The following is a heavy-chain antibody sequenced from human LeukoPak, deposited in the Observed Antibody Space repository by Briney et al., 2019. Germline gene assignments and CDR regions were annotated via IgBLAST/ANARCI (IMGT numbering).Heavy chain of an antibody. J-gene: IGHJ5*02. CDR3: AKATILSWFDP. D-gene: IGHD5-12*01. CDR2: ISGSGGST. CDR1: GFTLSSYA. Sequence: PGGSLRLSCTASGFTLSSYAISGVRQAPGKGREWVSAISGSGGSTYYADSVKGRFTIPRDNSKNTLYLQMNSLRAEDTAVYYCAKATILSWFDPWGQGTLVTVSS. V-gene: IGHV3-23*01.